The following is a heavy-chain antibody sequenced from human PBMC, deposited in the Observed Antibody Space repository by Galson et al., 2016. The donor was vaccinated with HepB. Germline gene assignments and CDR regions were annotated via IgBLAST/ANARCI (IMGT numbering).Heavy chain of an antibody. J-gene: IGHJ6*02. CDR3: ARAVMLGRGMDV. V-gene: IGHV6-1*01. Sequence: CAISGDSVYNNGAAWVWVRQSPPRGLEWLGRTFYRSTWENHYTGSVRNRITISPDTSRNQFSLHLNSVTPEDTAVYYCARAVMLGRGMDVWGQGTTVTVS. D-gene: IGHD3-10*01. CDR2: TFYRSTWEN. CDR1: GDSVYNNGAA.